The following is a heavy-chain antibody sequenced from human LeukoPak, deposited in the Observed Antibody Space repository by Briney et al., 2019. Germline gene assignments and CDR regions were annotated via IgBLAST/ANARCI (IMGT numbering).Heavy chain of an antibody. CDR1: GFTFSSYW. CDR2: IKQDGSEK. D-gene: IGHD3-3*01. Sequence: GGSLRLSCAASGFTFSSYWMSWVRQAPGKGLEWVANIKQDGSEKYYVDSVKGRFTISRDNAKNSLSLQMNSLRAEDTAVYYCARDAGPVFLGDAFDIWGQGTMVTVSS. J-gene: IGHJ3*02. V-gene: IGHV3-7*01. CDR3: ARDAGPVFLGDAFDI.